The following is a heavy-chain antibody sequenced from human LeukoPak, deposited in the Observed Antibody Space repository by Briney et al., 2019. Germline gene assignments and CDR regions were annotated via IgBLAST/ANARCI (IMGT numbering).Heavy chain of an antibody. CDR3: ARDLPKKLIAVAGRDYYYYMDV. D-gene: IGHD6-19*01. CDR2: IIPIFGTA. Sequence: SVKVSCKASGGTFSSYAIGWVRQAPGQGLEWMGGIIPIFGTANYAQKFQGRVTITTDESTSTAYMELSSLRSEDTAVYYCARDLPKKLIAVAGRDYYYYMDVWGKGTTVTVSS. V-gene: IGHV1-69*05. J-gene: IGHJ6*03. CDR1: GGTFSSYA.